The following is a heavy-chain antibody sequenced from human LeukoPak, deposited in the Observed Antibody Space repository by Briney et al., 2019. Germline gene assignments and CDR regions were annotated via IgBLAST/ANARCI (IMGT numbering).Heavy chain of an antibody. CDR1: GFTFSDSY. J-gene: IGHJ4*02. D-gene: IGHD3-22*01. CDR2: ISSSGGTI. V-gene: IGHV3-11*04. Sequence: PGGSLRLSCAASGFTFSDSYMSWIRQAPGKGLEWVSYISSSGGTIYYADSVKGRFTISRDNAKNSLYLQMNSLRAEDTAVYYCARDQYYDSRVAYFDYWGQGTLVTVSS. CDR3: ARDQYYDSRVAYFDY.